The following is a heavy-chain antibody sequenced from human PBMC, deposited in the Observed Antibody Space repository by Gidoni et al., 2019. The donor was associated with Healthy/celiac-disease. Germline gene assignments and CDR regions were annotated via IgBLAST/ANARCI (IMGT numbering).Heavy chain of an antibody. CDR3: AKPLGGGNMDGYFDY. V-gene: IGHV3-23*01. J-gene: IGHJ4*02. D-gene: IGHD3-16*01. CDR1: GFTFSRYA. Sequence: EVQLLESGGGLVQTGGALRISCAASGFTFSRYALSWVRQAPGKGLEWFSSIRVSGGSTYSADSVKGRFTISIANSKNPLYLQMNRLRAEDTAVYYCAKPLGGGNMDGYFDYWGQGTLVTVSS. CDR2: IRVSGGST.